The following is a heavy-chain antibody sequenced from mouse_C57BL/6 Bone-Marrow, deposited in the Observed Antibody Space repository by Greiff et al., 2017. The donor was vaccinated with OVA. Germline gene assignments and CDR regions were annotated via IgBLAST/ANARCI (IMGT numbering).Heavy chain of an antibody. CDR3: AKIYYYGSIYAMDY. J-gene: IGHJ4*01. CDR2: ISSGSSTI. CDR1: GFTFNDYG. V-gene: IGHV5-17*01. D-gene: IGHD1-1*01. Sequence: EVHLVESGGGLVKPGGSLKLSCAASGFTFNDYGMHWVRQAPEKGLEWVAYISSGSSTIYYADTVKGRFTISRDNAKNTLFLQMTSLRSEDTAMYYCAKIYYYGSIYAMDYWGQGTSVTVSS.